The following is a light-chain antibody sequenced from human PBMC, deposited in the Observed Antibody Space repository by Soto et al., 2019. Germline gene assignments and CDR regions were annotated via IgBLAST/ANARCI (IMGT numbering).Light chain of an antibody. Sequence: QSALTKPASVSGSPGQSITISCTGTSSDVGAYNYVSWYQQHPGKAPKLMIFEVSDWPSGVSNRFSGSKSGNTASLTISGLQAEDEADYYCSSYTSSNTLVFGGGTKLTVL. CDR1: SSDVGAYNY. CDR3: SSYTSSNTLV. CDR2: EVS. V-gene: IGLV2-14*01. J-gene: IGLJ2*01.